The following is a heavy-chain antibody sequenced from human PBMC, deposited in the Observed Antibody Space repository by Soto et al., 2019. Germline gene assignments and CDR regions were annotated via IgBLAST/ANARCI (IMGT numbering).Heavy chain of an antibody. CDR3: ARYYCSSGTGYYFDY. Sequence: PSETLSLTCTVSGGSISSYYWSWIRQTPGKGLEWTGYIYYTGSTNYNPSLKSRVSSSVDTSKNQFSLKLSSVTAADTAVYYCARYYCSSGTGYYFDYWGQGALVTVPQ. J-gene: IGHJ4*02. CDR1: GGSISSYY. CDR2: IYYTGST. V-gene: IGHV4-59*01. D-gene: IGHD2-2*01.